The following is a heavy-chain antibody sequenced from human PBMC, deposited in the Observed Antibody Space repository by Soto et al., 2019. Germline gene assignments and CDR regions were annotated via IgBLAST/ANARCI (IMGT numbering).Heavy chain of an antibody. V-gene: IGHV3-23*01. CDR3: AKGGRCSGGSCYFYFDY. Sequence: EVQLLESGGGLVQPGGSLRLSCAASGFTFSSYAMSWVRRAPGKGLEWVSAISVSGGSTYYADSVKGRFTIARDNSKNTLNLQMNSLRAEDTAVYYCAKGGRCSGGSCYFYFDYWGQGTLVTVSS. CDR1: GFTFSSYA. J-gene: IGHJ4*02. D-gene: IGHD2-15*01. CDR2: ISVSGGST.